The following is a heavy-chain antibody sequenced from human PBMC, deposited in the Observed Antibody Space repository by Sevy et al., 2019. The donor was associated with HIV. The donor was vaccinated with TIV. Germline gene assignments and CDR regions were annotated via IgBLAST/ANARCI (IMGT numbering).Heavy chain of an antibody. CDR2: INTLSDTI. Sequence: GGSLRLSCTASGFTFRRNSMNWVRQAPGKGLEWLAYINTLSDTIKYADSVKGRFTISRDNAKKSLYLQMNSLRVEDTAVYYCARDASVAAYYFDFWGQGTLVTVSS. D-gene: IGHD6-19*01. CDR3: ARDASVAAYYFDF. J-gene: IGHJ4*02. CDR1: GFTFRRNS. V-gene: IGHV3-48*01.